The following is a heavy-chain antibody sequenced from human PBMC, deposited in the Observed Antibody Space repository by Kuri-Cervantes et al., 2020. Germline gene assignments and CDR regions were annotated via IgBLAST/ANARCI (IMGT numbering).Heavy chain of an antibody. J-gene: IGHJ4*02. CDR1: GFTFSSYW. Sequence: ETLSLTCAASGFTFSSYWMSWVRQAPGKGLEWVANIKQDGSEKYYVDSVKGRFTISRDNAKNSLYLQMNSLRAEDTAVYYCARGLGYFDYWGQGTLVTVSS. CDR3: ARGLGYFDY. CDR2: IKQDGSEK. D-gene: IGHD4-11*01. V-gene: IGHV3-7*01.